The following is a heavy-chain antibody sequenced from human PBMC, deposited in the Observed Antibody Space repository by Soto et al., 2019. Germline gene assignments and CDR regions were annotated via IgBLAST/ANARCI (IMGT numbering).Heavy chain of an antibody. D-gene: IGHD3-22*01. J-gene: IGHJ4*02. Sequence: GGSLRVSCAASGFTFISYAMSWVRQTPEKGLEWVSGISGSGVSTYYADSVKGRFTISRDNSKNTLYLQMNSLRAEDTAVYYCARDNTYYYDSSGYPVEDYWGQGTLVTVSS. CDR1: GFTFISYA. CDR3: ARDNTYYYDSSGYPVEDY. CDR2: ISGSGVST. V-gene: IGHV3-23*01.